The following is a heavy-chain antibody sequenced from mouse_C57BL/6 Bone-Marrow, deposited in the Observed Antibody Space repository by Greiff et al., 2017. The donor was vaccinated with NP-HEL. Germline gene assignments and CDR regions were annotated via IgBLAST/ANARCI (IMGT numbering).Heavy chain of an antibody. Sequence: VQLKQSGPGLANPSQTLSLTCSVTGYSISRAYWNWIRKFPGNKLEYMGYISYSGSTYYNPSLKSRISITQDTSKNQYYLQLNSVTTENTATYYCARDRGYPYYYAMDYWGQGTSVTVSS. CDR1: GYSISRAY. CDR2: ISYSGST. CDR3: ARDRGYPYYYAMDY. V-gene: IGHV3-8*01. J-gene: IGHJ4*01. D-gene: IGHD3-1*01.